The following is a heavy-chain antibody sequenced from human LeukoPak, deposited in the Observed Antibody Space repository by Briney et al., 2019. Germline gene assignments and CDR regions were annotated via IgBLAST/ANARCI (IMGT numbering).Heavy chain of an antibody. J-gene: IGHJ4*02. Sequence: SETLSLTCTVSGYSISSGYYWGWIRQPPGKGLEWIGSIYHSGSTYYNPSLKSRVTISVDTSKNQFSLKLSSVTAADTAVYYCARSLMIGSSSRAFDYWGQGTLVTVSS. D-gene: IGHD6-6*01. V-gene: IGHV4-38-2*02. CDR2: IYHSGST. CDR3: ARSLMIGSSSRAFDY. CDR1: GYSISSGYY.